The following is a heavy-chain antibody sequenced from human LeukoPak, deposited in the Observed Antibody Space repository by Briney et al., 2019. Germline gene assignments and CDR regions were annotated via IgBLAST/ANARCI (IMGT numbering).Heavy chain of an antibody. Sequence: LSLTCAVSGDSISSDIWWNWVRQAPGKGLEWVAVISYDGSNKYYADSVKGRFTISRDNSKNTLYLQMNSLRAEDTAVYYCASQLQEWYYYYGMDVWGQGTTVTVSS. V-gene: IGHV3-30-3*01. J-gene: IGHJ6*02. D-gene: IGHD1-7*01. CDR2: ISYDGSNK. CDR1: GDSISSDI. CDR3: ASQLQEWYYYYGMDV.